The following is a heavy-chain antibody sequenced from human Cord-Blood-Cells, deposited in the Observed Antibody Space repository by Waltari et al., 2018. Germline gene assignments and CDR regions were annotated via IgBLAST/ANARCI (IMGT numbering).Heavy chain of an antibody. J-gene: IGHJ3*02. CDR3: ASTGIAAAGRGAFDI. CDR1: GGSISSHY. V-gene: IGHV4-59*11. D-gene: IGHD6-13*01. CDR2: IYYSGST. Sequence: QVQLQESGPGLVKPSETLSLTCTVSGGSISSHYWSWIRQPPGKGLEWIGYIYYSGSTNYNPSPKSRVTISVDTSKNQVSLKLSSVTAADTAVYYCASTGIAAAGRGAFDIWGQGTMVTVSS.